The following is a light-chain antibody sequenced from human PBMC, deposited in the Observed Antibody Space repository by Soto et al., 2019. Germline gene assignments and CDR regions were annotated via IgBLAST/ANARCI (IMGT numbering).Light chain of an antibody. V-gene: IGKV3-15*01. J-gene: IGKJ4*01. Sequence: EVVMAQSPATLSVSPGERVTLSCRASQSINNDLAWYQQKVGQGPRLLIYGASTRATGILARFSGSGSGTEFTLTISSLQSEDSAVYYCQQYNKWPPLTFGGGTKVEIK. CDR3: QQYNKWPPLT. CDR2: GAS. CDR1: QSINND.